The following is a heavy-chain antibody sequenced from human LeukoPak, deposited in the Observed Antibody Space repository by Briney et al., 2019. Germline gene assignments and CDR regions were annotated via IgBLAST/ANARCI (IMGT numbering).Heavy chain of an antibody. D-gene: IGHD2-2*01. V-gene: IGHV3-74*01. CDR3: VSFYETN. J-gene: IGHJ4*02. Sequence: GGSLRLSCAASGSYWMHWVRQAPGKGLVWVSHVNSDGSWTSHADSVKGRFTISKDNAKNTVYLQMNNLRTEDTAVYYCVSFYETNWGRGTLVTVSS. CDR1: GSYW. CDR2: VNSDGSWT.